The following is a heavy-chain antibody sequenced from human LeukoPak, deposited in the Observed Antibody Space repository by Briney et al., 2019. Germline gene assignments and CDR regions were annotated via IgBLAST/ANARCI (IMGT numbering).Heavy chain of an antibody. Sequence: SETLSLTCTVSGDSISSSSLYWGWIRQPPGKGLEWIGTIYYSGSTYYNPSLKSRVIMSIDTSKNHFSLKLTSVTAADTAVYYCARVGPNWGFKENFDFWGQGTLVTVSS. D-gene: IGHD7-27*01. CDR2: IYYSGST. CDR1: GDSISSSSLY. V-gene: IGHV4-39*02. J-gene: IGHJ4*02. CDR3: ARVGPNWGFKENFDF.